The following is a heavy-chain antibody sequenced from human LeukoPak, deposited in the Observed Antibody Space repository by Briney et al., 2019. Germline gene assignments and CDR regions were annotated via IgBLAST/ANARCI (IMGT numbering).Heavy chain of an antibody. CDR3: AGVRGGVGAFDI. D-gene: IGHD3-16*01. CDR1: GFTFSDYY. Sequence: GGSLRLSCAASGFTFSDYYMCWIRPAPGKGMERVSYIGSSGSTVYYADSVKGRFTISRDNAKNSLYLPMSSLRAEDTAVYCCAGVRGGVGAFDIWGQGTMVTVPS. J-gene: IGHJ3*02. V-gene: IGHV3-11*04. CDR2: IGSSGSTV.